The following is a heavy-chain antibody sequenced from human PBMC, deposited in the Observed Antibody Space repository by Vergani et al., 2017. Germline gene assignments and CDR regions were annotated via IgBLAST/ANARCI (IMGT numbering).Heavy chain of an antibody. CDR2: IDPSDSYT. D-gene: IGHD4-17*01. J-gene: IGHJ6*02. CDR1: GYSFTSYW. V-gene: IGHV5-10-1*01. CDR3: VTVTKDYYGMDV. Sequence: EVQLVQSGAEVKKPGESLRISCKGSGYSFTSYWISWVRQMPGKGLEWMGRIDPSDSYTNYSPSFQGHVTIPADKSISTAYLQWSSLKASDTAMYYCVTVTKDYYGMDVWGQGTTVTVSS.